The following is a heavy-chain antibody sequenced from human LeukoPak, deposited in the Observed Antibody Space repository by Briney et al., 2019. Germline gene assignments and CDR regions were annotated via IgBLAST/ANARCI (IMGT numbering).Heavy chain of an antibody. CDR3: AFNYYDSTGNAFDI. CDR1: GYTFTSYY. CDR2: INAGNGNT. Sequence: ASVKVSCKASGYTFTSYYMHWVRQAPGQRLEWMGWINAGNGNTKYSQKFQGRVTITRDTSASTAYMGLSSLISEDTAVYYCAFNYYDSTGNAFDIWGQGTMVTVSS. J-gene: IGHJ3*02. V-gene: IGHV1-3*01. D-gene: IGHD3-22*01.